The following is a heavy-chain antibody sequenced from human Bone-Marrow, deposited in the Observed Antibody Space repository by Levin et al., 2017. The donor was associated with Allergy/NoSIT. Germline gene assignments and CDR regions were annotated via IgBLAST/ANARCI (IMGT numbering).Heavy chain of an antibody. Sequence: SETLSLTCTVSGGSISSYYWSWIRQPPGKGLEWIGYIYYSGSTNYNPSLKSRVTISVDTSKNQFSLKLSSVTAADTAVYYCARGLEGYYYYYYMDGWGKGTTVTVSS. CDR1: GGSISSYY. J-gene: IGHJ6*03. CDR2: IYYSGST. CDR3: ARGLEGYYYYYYMDG. V-gene: IGHV4-59*01. D-gene: IGHD6-19*01.